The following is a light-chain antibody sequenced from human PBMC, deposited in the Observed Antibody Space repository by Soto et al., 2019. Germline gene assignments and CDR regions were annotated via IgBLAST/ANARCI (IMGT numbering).Light chain of an antibody. CDR1: SSDVGAYNY. CDR2: DVS. CDR3: TSYTTTSTYV. V-gene: IGLV2-14*01. J-gene: IGLJ1*01. Sequence: QSVLTQPASVYGSPGQSLTISCTGTSSDVGAYNYVSWYQQDPGKAPKVMIYDVSNRPSGVSHRFSASKSGNTASLTISGLQADDEADYYCTSYTTTSTYVFGTGTKVTV.